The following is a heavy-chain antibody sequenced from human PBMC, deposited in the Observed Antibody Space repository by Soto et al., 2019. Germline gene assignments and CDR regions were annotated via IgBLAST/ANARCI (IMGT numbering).Heavy chain of an antibody. CDR1: GFTFTSSA. J-gene: IGHJ5*02. CDR3: AADATVTNGDGDNWFDP. D-gene: IGHD4-17*01. CDR2: IVVGSGNT. V-gene: IGHV1-58*02. Sequence: SVKVSCKASGFTFTSSAMQWVRQARGQRLEWIGWIVVGSGNTNYAQKFQERVTITRDMSTSTAYMELSSLRSEDTAVYYCAADATVTNGDGDNWFDPWGQGTLVPVSS.